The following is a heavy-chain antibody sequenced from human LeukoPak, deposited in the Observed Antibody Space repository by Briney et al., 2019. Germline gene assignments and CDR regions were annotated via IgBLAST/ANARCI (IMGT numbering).Heavy chain of an antibody. CDR2: INAGNGNT. D-gene: IGHD4-17*01. CDR1: GYTFTSYA. CDR3: ARDRDYGDYTALGY. V-gene: IGHV1-3*01. Sequence: ASVKVSCKASGYTFTSYAIHWVRQAPGQRLEWMGWINAGNGNTKYSQKFQGRVTITRDTSASTAYMELSSLRSEDTAVYYCARDRDYGDYTALGYWGQGTLVTVSS. J-gene: IGHJ4*02.